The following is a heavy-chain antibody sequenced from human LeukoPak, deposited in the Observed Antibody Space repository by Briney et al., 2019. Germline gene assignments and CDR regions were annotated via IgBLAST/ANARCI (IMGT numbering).Heavy chain of an antibody. D-gene: IGHD6-13*01. V-gene: IGHV4-61*02. CDR1: RGSISSGNYY. CDR2: IYTSGST. Sequence: SETLSLTCTVSRGSISSGNYYWTWIRQPAGKGLEWIGRIYTSGSTKYNPSLKSRVTISVDTSKNQFSLKLSSVTAADTAVYYCARHFSSSWLNPSGYWGQGTLVTVSS. J-gene: IGHJ4*02. CDR3: ARHFSSSWLNPSGY.